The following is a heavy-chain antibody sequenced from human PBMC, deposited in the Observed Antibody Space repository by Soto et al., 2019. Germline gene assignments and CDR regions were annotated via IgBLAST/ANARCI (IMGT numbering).Heavy chain of an antibody. D-gene: IGHD3-22*01. CDR2: ISGSDGST. CDR3: AKFCSIAYYYDSSGYYYGMDV. J-gene: IGHJ6*02. CDR1: GFTFSSYA. Sequence: GGSLRLSCAASGFTFSSYAMSWVRQAPGKGLEWVSAISGSDGSTYYADSVKGRFTISRDNSKNTLYLQMNSLRAEDTAVYYCAKFCSIAYYYDSSGYYYGMDVWGQGTTVTVSS. V-gene: IGHV3-23*01.